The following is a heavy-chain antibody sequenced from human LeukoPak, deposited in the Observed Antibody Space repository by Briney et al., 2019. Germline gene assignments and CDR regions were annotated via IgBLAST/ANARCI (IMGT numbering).Heavy chain of an antibody. V-gene: IGHV3-33*01. J-gene: IGHJ3*02. CDR3: ARDRGSRAFDI. CDR2: IWYDGSNK. D-gene: IGHD3-10*01. CDR1: GFTFSSYG. Sequence: PGGSLRLSCAASGFTFSSYGMHWVRQAPGKGLEWVAVIWYDGSNKYYADSVKGRFTISRDNSKNTLYLQMNSLRAEDTAVYYCARDRGSRAFDIWGQGTMVTVSS.